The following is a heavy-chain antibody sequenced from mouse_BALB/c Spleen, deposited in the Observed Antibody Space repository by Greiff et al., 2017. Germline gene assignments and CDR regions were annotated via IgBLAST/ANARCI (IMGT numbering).Heavy chain of an antibody. CDR3: ASGYEDYFDY. CDR1: GFTFTDYY. Sequence: EGMLVESGGGLVQPGGSLRLSCATSGFTFTDYYMSWVRQLPGKALEWLGFIRNKANGYTTEYSASVKGRFTISRDNSQSILYLQMNTLRAEDSATYYCASGYEDYFDYWGQGTTLTVSS. D-gene: IGHD2-14*01. V-gene: IGHV7-3*02. CDR2: IRNKANGYTT. J-gene: IGHJ2*01.